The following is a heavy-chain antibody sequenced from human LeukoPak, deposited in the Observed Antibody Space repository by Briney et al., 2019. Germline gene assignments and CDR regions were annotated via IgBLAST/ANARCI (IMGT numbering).Heavy chain of an antibody. D-gene: IGHD3-22*01. CDR1: GITLSNYG. CDR2: ISDSGGRT. J-gene: IGHJ4*02. Sequence: GGSLRLSCAVSGITLSNYGMSWVRQAPGKGLEWVAGISDSGGRTNYADSVKGRFTISRDNPKKTLYLQMNSLRAEDTAVYFCAKRGVVIRVILVGFHKEAYYFDSWGQGALVTVSS. V-gene: IGHV3-23*01. CDR3: AKRGVVIRVILVGFHKEAYYFDS.